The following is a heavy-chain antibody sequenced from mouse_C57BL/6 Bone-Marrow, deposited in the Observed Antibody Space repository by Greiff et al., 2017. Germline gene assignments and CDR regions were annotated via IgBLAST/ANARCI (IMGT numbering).Heavy chain of an antibody. Sequence: DVKLVESGGGLVKPGGSLKLSCAASGFTFSSYTMSWVRQTPEKRLEWVATISGGGGNTYYPDSVKGRVTISRDNAKNTLYLQISSPRSEDTALYYCASDYGAWFAYWGQGTLVTVSA. J-gene: IGHJ3*01. D-gene: IGHD2-4*01. CDR1: GFTFSSYT. CDR3: ASDYGAWFAY. CDR2: ISGGGGNT. V-gene: IGHV5-9*01.